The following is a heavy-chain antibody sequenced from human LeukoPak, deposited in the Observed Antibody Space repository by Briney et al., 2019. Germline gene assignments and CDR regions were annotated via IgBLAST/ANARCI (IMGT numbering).Heavy chain of an antibody. V-gene: IGHV1-18*01. CDR1: GYTFTTYD. J-gene: IGHJ2*01. CDR3: ARGRVWDFVL. Sequence: ASVKVSCKASGYTFTTYDIHWVRQAPGQGLEWMGWIRTYNSDTKYAQNLQGRVTMTTDTSTSTAYMELRSLISDDTAMYYCARGRVWDFVLWGRGTLVTVS. CDR2: IRTYNSDT.